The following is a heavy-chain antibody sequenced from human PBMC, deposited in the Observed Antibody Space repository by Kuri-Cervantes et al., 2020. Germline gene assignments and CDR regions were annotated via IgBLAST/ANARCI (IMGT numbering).Heavy chain of an antibody. V-gene: IGHV1-18*01. Sequence: ASVKVSCKASGDTFTSYGICWLRQAPGQGLEWMGWISAYNGNTNYAQKLQGRVTMTTNTSTSTAYKEQMNLISDDTAVFYCARHRRERYSSSWYGGDFNWFDPWGQGTLVTVSS. D-gene: IGHD6-13*01. CDR1: GDTFTSYG. CDR2: ISAYNGNT. J-gene: IGHJ5*02. CDR3: ARHRRERYSSSWYGGDFNWFDP.